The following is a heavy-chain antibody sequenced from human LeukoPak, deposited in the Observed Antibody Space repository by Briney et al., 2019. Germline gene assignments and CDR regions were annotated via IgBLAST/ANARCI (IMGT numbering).Heavy chain of an antibody. J-gene: IGHJ4*02. Sequence: KPSETLSLTCTVSGYSISGGYYWGWIRQPPGKGLEWIGTIFQSVSTYYNPSLKSRVTTSVDTSKNQFSPKLSSVTAADTAVYYCARNNSNGFDFWSQGTLVTVSS. V-gene: IGHV4-38-2*02. CDR2: IFQSVST. CDR1: GYSISGGYY. D-gene: IGHD6-19*01. CDR3: ARNNSNGFDF.